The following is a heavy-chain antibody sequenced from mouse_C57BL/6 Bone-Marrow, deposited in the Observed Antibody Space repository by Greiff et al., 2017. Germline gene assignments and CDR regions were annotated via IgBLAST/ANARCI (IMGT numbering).Heavy chain of an antibody. J-gene: IGHJ4*01. V-gene: IGHV1-81*01. D-gene: IGHD1-1*01. CDR2: IYPRSGNT. Sequence: QVQLQQSGAELARPGASVKLSCKASGYTFTSYGISWVKQSTGQGLEWIGEIYPRSGNTYYNEKFKGKATLTADKSSSTAYMELRSLTSEDSAVYFCARRGVTTVVATNAMDYWGQGTSVTVSS. CDR3: ARRGVTTVVATNAMDY. CDR1: GYTFTSYG.